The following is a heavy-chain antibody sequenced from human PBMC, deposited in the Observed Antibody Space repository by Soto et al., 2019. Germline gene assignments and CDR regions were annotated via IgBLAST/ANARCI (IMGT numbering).Heavy chain of an antibody. CDR2: FYSSGSI. Sequence: SETLSLTCFVSGCSITAGGYYWSWIRHHPGKGLEWIGSFYSSGSIIYNPSLRSRVSISGDTSSNQFSMSLTSVTAADTARYYCARMYSSGSGWFHPWGQGTLVTVSS. D-gene: IGHD6-19*01. V-gene: IGHV4-31*03. CDR1: GCSITAGGYY. J-gene: IGHJ5*02. CDR3: ARMYSSGSGWFHP.